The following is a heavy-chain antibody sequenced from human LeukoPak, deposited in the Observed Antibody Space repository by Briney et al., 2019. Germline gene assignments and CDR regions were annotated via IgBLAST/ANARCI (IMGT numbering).Heavy chain of an antibody. CDR1: VFTFSSYS. Sequence: GGSLRLSCAASVFTFSSYSIHWVRQAPGKGLEWVAFISYDGCTKYYADSVEGRFTISRDNSKNTLYVQMNSLRAEYTAVYYCAKDASWRRSDFTGFFDGGGQGALVTV. CDR2: ISYDGCTK. CDR3: AKDASWRRSDFTGFFDG. D-gene: IGHD2-21*02. J-gene: IGHJ4*01. V-gene: IGHV3-30*18.